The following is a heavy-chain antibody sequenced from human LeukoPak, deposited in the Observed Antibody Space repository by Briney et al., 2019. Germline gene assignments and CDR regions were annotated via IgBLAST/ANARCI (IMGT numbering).Heavy chain of an antibody. CDR1: GFTFSSYA. V-gene: IGHV3-64*04. Sequence: PGGSLRLSCSASGFTFSSYAMYWVRQAPGKGLEYVSAISDNGGSTYYADSVKGRFTISRDNSKNTLYLQMNSLRAEDTAVYYCARIRVPNYYFDYWGQGTLVTVSS. CDR2: ISDNGGST. CDR3: ARIRVPNYYFDY. J-gene: IGHJ4*02.